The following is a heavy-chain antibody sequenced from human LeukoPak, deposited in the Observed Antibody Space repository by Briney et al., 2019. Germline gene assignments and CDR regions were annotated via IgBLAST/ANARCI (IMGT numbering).Heavy chain of an antibody. J-gene: IGHJ4*02. CDR2: ISYDGSNK. D-gene: IGHD3-9*01. CDR3: AKGTKYYDILDY. Sequence: PGGSLRLSCAASGFTFSSYGMHWVRQAPSKGLEWLAVISYDGSNKYYADSVKGRFTISRDNSKNTLYLQMNSLRAEDTAVYYCAKGTKYYDILDYWGQGTLVTVSS. V-gene: IGHV3-30*18. CDR1: GFTFSSYG.